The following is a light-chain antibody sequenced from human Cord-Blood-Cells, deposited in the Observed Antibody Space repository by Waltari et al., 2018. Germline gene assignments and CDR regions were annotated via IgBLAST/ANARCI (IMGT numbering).Light chain of an antibody. CDR1: SSDVGGYNY. V-gene: IGLV2-14*01. J-gene: IGLJ3*02. Sequence: QSALTPPASVSGSPGQSITISCTGTSSDVGGYNYVSWYQQHPGKAPKLMIYDVSNRPSGVSNRFSGSKSGNTASLTISGLQAEDEADYYCSSYTSSSLWVFGGGTKLTVL. CDR3: SSYTSSSLWV. CDR2: DVS.